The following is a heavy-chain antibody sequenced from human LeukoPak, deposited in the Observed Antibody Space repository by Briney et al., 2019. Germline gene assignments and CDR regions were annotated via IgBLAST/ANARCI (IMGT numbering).Heavy chain of an antibody. J-gene: IGHJ6*03. D-gene: IGHD1-26*01. Sequence: GGSLRLSCAASGFTFSSYSMNWVRQAPGKGLESVSSISISSSYIYYADSVKGRFTISRDNAKNSLYLQMNSLGAEDTAVYYCARDGGMGEYYYYYMDVWGKGTTVTVSS. CDR2: ISISSSYI. V-gene: IGHV3-21*01. CDR3: ARDGGMGEYYYYYMDV. CDR1: GFTFSSYS.